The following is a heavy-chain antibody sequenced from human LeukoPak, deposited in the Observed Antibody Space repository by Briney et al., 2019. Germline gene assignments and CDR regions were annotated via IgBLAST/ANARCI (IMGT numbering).Heavy chain of an antibody. CDR3: ARDRRYCTNGVCYLNWFDP. Sequence: GASVKVSCKASGYTFTSYAMNWVRQAPGQGLEWMGWINTNTGNPTYAQGFTGRFVFSLDTSVSTAYLQISSLKAEDTAVHYCARDRRYCTNGVCYLNWFDPWGQGTLVTVSS. D-gene: IGHD2-8*01. V-gene: IGHV7-4-1*02. J-gene: IGHJ5*02. CDR1: GYTFTSYA. CDR2: INTNTGNP.